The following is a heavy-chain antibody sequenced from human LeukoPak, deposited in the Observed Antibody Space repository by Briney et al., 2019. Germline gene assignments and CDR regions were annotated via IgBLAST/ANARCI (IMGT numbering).Heavy chain of an antibody. Sequence: ASVKVSCKASGYTFTDYYIHWLRQPPGQGLEWMGWINPNTDSINYAQNSRGRVTMTRETSISTAYIVLISLRSDDTAIYYCARVKALGIVGSTTLLDPWGQGTLVTVSS. CDR1: GYTFTDYY. V-gene: IGHV1-2*02. J-gene: IGHJ5*02. D-gene: IGHD1-26*01. CDR2: INPNTDSI. CDR3: ARVKALGIVGSTTLLDP.